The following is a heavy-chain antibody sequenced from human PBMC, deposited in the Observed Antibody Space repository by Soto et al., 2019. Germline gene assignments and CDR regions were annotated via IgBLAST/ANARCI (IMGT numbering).Heavy chain of an antibody. CDR2: IYYSGST. J-gene: IGHJ5*02. Sequence: PSETLSLTCTVSGGSISSGGYYWSWIRQHPGKGLEWIGYIYYSGSTYYNPSLKSRVTISVDTPKNQFSLKLSSVTAADTAVYYCARGKRIAAAGTSSSWFDPWGQGTLVTVSS. V-gene: IGHV4-31*03. CDR3: ARGKRIAAAGTSSSWFDP. CDR1: GGSISSGGYY. D-gene: IGHD6-13*01.